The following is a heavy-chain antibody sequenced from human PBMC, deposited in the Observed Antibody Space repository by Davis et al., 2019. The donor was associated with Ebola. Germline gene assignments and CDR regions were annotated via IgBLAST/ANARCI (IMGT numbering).Heavy chain of an antibody. D-gene: IGHD3-22*01. CDR3: ARQDPTYYYDSSGYSTRPDAFDI. CDR2: IYYSGST. Sequence: SETLSLTCTVSGGSISSSSYYWGWIRQPPGKGLEWIGSIYYSGSTYYNPSLKSRVTISVDTSKNQFSLKLSSVTAADTAVYYCARQDPTYYYDSSGYSTRPDAFDIWGQGTMVTVSS. J-gene: IGHJ3*02. CDR1: GGSISSSSYY. V-gene: IGHV4-39*01.